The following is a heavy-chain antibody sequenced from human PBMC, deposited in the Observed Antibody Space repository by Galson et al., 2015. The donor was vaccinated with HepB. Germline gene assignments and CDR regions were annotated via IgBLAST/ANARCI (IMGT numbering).Heavy chain of an antibody. CDR3: AKDGIMVSNNPYQLHF. CDR1: GFTFSRYA. D-gene: IGHD2-8*01. Sequence: SLRLSCAASGFTFSRYAMTWVRQAPGKGLEWISCITSNGGRTFYTNSVKGRFTISRDNSRSTVVLQLSSLRPEDTAVYYCAKDGIMVSNNPYQLHFWGQGTLVSVSS. V-gene: IGHV3-23*01. CDR2: ITSNGGRT. J-gene: IGHJ4*02.